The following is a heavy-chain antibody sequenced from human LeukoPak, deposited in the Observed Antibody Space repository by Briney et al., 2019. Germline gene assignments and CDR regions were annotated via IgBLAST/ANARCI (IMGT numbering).Heavy chain of an antibody. CDR1: GYTFTGYY. CDR2: INPNSGGT. Sequence: GASVKVSCKASGYTFTGYYMHWVRQAPGQGLEWMGWINPNSGGTNYAQKFQGRVTMTRDTSISTAYMELSRLRSDDTAVYYCARDRYRYSSSAPPGYWGQGTLVTVSS. CDR3: ARDRYRYSSSAPPGY. V-gene: IGHV1-2*02. J-gene: IGHJ4*02. D-gene: IGHD6-6*01.